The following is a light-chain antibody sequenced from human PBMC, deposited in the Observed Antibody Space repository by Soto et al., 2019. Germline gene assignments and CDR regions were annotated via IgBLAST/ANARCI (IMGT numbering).Light chain of an antibody. J-gene: IGLJ1*01. CDR2: VSN. V-gene: IGLV1-44*01. CDR3: CSSGGSPTYV. Sequence: QSVLTQPPSASQTPGQRVTISCSGSSSNIGSNSVNWYQQFPGTAPKLLIFVSNQRPSGVPDRFSGSKSGTSASLAISGLQSEDEADYYCCSSGGSPTYVFGTGTKLTVL. CDR1: SSNIGSNS.